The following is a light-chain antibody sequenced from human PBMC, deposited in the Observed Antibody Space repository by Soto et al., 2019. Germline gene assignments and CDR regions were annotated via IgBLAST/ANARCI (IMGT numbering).Light chain of an antibody. CDR2: GNI. V-gene: IGLV1-40*01. CDR3: QSYDSSLNVWV. CDR1: SSNIGTGYD. Sequence: QLVLTQPPSVSGAPGQRVTISCTGSSSNIGTGYDVHWYQHLPGTAPKLLIYGNINRPSGVPDRFSGSMSGTSASLAITGLQAEDEAEYYCQSYDSSLNVWVFGGGTKLTVL. J-gene: IGLJ3*02.